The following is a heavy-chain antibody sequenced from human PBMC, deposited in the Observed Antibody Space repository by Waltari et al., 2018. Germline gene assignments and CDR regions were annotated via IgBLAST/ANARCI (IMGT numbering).Heavy chain of an antibody. J-gene: IGHJ4*02. D-gene: IGHD3-22*01. Sequence: EVQLVESGGGLVQPGGSLRLSGAASGFTFSSYWMSGVRQAPGKGLEWVANIKQDGREKYYVDSVKGRFTISRDNAKNSLYLQMNSLRAEDTAVYYCARDYYDRIDYWGQGTLVTVSS. CDR3: ARDYYDRIDY. V-gene: IGHV3-7*01. CDR2: IKQDGREK. CDR1: GFTFSSYW.